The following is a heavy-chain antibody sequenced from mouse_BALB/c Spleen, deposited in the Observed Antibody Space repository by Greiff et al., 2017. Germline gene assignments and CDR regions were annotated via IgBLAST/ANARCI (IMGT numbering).Heavy chain of an antibody. J-gene: IGHJ4*01. CDR2: INPDSSTI. CDR1: GFAFSRYW. D-gene: IGHD2-2*01. CDR3: ARPGRLREYAMDY. V-gene: IGHV4-1*02. Sequence: EVKLQESGGGLVQPGGSLKLSCAASGFAFSRYWMSWVRQAPGKGLEWIGEINPDSSTINYTPSLKDKFIISRDNAKNTLYLQMSKVRSEDTALYYCARPGRLREYAMDYWGQGTSVTVSS.